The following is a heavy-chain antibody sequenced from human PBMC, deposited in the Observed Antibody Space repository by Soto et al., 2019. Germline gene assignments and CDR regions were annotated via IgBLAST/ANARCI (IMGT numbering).Heavy chain of an antibody. J-gene: IGHJ6*02. Sequence: EVQLVESGGGLVQPGGSLRLSCVDSGFTFSRYWMSWVRQAPVMGLEWVGNIKQDGSEENYVDSVKGRFTISRDNAKNSMYLQMNSLRAEDTAVYYCARIASSGRGWDVWGQGTTVVVSS. CDR1: GFTFSRYW. CDR3: ARIASSGRGWDV. D-gene: IGHD3-10*01. V-gene: IGHV3-7*01. CDR2: IKQDGSEE.